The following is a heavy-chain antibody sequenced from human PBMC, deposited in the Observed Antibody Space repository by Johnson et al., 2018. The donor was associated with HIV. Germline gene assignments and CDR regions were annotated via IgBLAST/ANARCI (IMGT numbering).Heavy chain of an antibody. CDR2: IKQDGSEK. D-gene: IGHD1-26*01. CDR3: ARVRRSGTYYVDAFDI. J-gene: IGHJ3*02. Sequence: VQLVESGGGVVQPGGSLRLSCAASGFTFSTYWMSWVRQAPGKGLEWVANIKQDGSEKYYVDYVKGRFTISRDNSKNTLYLQMNSLRAEDTAVYYCARVRRSGTYYVDAFDIWGQGTMVTVSS. CDR1: GFTFSTYW. V-gene: IGHV3-7*01.